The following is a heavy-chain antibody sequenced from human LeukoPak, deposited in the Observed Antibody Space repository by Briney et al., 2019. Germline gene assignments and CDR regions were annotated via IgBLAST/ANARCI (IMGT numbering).Heavy chain of an antibody. CDR3: ARDTSGYRRGFFDY. J-gene: IGHJ4*02. V-gene: IGHV4-59*01. CDR1: GGSIRSYY. CDR2: IYYSGST. D-gene: IGHD3-22*01. Sequence: SETLSLTCTVSGGSIRSYYWSWIRQPPGKGLEWIGYIYYSGSTSYNPSLKSRVTISVDTSNNQFSLKLSSVTAADTAVYYCARDTSGYRRGFFDYWGQGTPVTVSS.